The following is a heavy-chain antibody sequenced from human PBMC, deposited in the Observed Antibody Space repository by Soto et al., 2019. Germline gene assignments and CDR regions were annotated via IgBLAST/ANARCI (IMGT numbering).Heavy chain of an antibody. CDR1: GYTFTSYD. D-gene: IGHD3-3*01. Sequence: QVQLVQSGAEVKKPGASVKVSCKASGYTFTSYDINWVRQATGQGLEWMGWMNPNSGNTGYAQKFQGRVTMTRNTSISTAYMELSSLRSEDTAVYYCAAGLRRFLEWTQYFQHWGQGTLVTVSS. CDR3: AAGLRRFLEWTQYFQH. V-gene: IGHV1-8*01. CDR2: MNPNSGNT. J-gene: IGHJ1*01.